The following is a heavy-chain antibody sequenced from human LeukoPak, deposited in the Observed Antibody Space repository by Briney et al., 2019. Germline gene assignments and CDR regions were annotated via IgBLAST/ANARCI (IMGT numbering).Heavy chain of an antibody. CDR1: GFTFSSYA. D-gene: IGHD3-10*01. V-gene: IGHV3-23*01. Sequence: GSLSLSCAASGFTFSSYAMSWVRQAPGKGLEWVSAISGSGGSTYYADSVKGRFTISRDNSKNTLYLQMNSLRAEDTAVYYCAKSGSGSYSHGMDVWGKGTTVTVSS. J-gene: IGHJ6*04. CDR2: ISGSGGST. CDR3: AKSGSGSYSHGMDV.